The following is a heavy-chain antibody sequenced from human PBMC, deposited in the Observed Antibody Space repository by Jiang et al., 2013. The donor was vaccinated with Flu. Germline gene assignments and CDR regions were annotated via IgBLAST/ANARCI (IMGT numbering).Heavy chain of an antibody. CDR1: GYSFNTHW. CDR3: ARLTDGSGNSKWFDP. J-gene: IGHJ5*02. D-gene: IGHD3-10*01. Sequence: GAEVKKPGESLSISCQGSGYSFNTHWIAWVRQVPGKGLEWLGIIYAGDSDSRYSPSFRGQVTMSVDKSTTTAYLHWGSLKASDTAMYYCARLTDGSGNSKWFDPWGQGTLVTVSS. V-gene: IGHV5-51*01. CDR2: IYAGDSDS.